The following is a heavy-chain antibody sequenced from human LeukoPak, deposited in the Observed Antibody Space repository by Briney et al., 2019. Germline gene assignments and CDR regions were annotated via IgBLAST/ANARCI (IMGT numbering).Heavy chain of an antibody. Sequence: GASVKVSCKASGYTFTSYGISWVRQAPGQGLEWMGWISAYNGNTNYAQKLQGRVTMTTDTSTSTAYMELRSLRSDDTAVYYCGRDLPGDDYGDFDYYYGMDVWGQGTTVTVSS. CDR1: GYTFTSYG. D-gene: IGHD4-17*01. CDR3: GRDLPGDDYGDFDYYYGMDV. J-gene: IGHJ6*02. V-gene: IGHV1-18*01. CDR2: ISAYNGNT.